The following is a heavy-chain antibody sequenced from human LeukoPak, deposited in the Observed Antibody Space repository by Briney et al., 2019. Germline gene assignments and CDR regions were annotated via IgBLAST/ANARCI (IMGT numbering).Heavy chain of an antibody. Sequence: PGGSLRLSCAASGFTVSSNYMNWVRQAPGKGLEWVSVLRSGGTTSYFDSVKGRCTAISDNSNNTLYLQMKSRRTYDTAGYYCAGGSIYIVVVPALGYWGQGTLVTVSS. CDR1: GFTVSSNY. CDR2: LRSGGTT. V-gene: IGHV3-53*01. CDR3: AGGSIYIVVVPALGY. J-gene: IGHJ4*02. D-gene: IGHD2-21*02.